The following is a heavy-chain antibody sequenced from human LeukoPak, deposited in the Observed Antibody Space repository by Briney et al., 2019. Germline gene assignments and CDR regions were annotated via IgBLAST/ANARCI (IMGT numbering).Heavy chain of an antibody. D-gene: IGHD3-3*01. CDR1: GFTFSRHG. Sequence: PGGSLRLSCAPSGFTFSRHGMHWVRLAPGKGLEWVAIISNDGGRKYYAHSVEGRFTISRDNSKNTLYLQMDSLRAEDTAVYYCARDRAWNYFDYWGQGTLVTVSS. V-gene: IGHV3-30*03. CDR2: ISNDGGRK. CDR3: ARDRAWNYFDY. J-gene: IGHJ4*02.